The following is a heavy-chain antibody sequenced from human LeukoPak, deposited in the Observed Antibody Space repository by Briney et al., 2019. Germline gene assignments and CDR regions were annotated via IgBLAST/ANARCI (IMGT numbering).Heavy chain of an antibody. Sequence: ASVKVSCKASGYTFSGYYIHWVRQAPGQGLEWMGWINPKTGGAKYAQIFQGRVTMTRDASISTAFMDLSSLRSDDTAVYYCGRDGAYSGIGYWGQGTLVTVSS. D-gene: IGHD4-23*01. CDR3: GRDGAYSGIGY. CDR1: GYTFSGYY. CDR2: INPKTGGA. J-gene: IGHJ4*02. V-gene: IGHV1-2*02.